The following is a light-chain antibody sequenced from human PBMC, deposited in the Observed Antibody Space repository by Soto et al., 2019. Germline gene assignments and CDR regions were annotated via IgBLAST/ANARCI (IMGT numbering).Light chain of an antibody. CDR3: SSYTSSSTRV. Sequence: QSVLTQPASVSGSPGQSITISCTGTSSDVGGYNYVSWYQQHPGKAPKLMIYDVSNRPSGVSNLFSGSKSGNTASLTISGIQAEVEAEYYCSSYTSSSTRVFGGGTQLTV. CDR2: DVS. CDR1: SSDVGGYNY. J-gene: IGLJ3*02. V-gene: IGLV2-14*01.